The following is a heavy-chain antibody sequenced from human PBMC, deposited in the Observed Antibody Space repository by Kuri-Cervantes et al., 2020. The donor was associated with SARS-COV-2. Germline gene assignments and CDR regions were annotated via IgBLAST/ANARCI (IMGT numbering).Heavy chain of an antibody. J-gene: IGHJ5*02. D-gene: IGHD7-27*01. Sequence: GGSLRLSCTASGFTFGDYAMSWFRQAPGKGLEWVGFIRSKAYGGTTEYAASVKGRFTISRDDSKSIAYLQMNSLKTEDTAVYYCAKLGFRGWFDPWGQGTLVTVSS. CDR3: AKLGFRGWFDP. V-gene: IGHV3-49*03. CDR1: GFTFGDYA. CDR2: IRSKAYGGTT.